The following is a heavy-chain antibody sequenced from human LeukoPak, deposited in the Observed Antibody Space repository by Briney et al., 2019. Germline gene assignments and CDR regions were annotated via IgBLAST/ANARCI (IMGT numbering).Heavy chain of an antibody. CDR1: GYTLTELS. Sequence: ASVKVSCKVSGYTLTELSMHWVRQAPGKGLEWMGGFDPEDGETIYAQKFQGRVTMTEDTSTDTAYMELSSLRSEDTAVYYCAASLYDSSGYYYGPPGYWGQGTLVTVSS. D-gene: IGHD3-22*01. V-gene: IGHV1-24*01. CDR3: AASLYDSSGYYYGPPGY. CDR2: FDPEDGET. J-gene: IGHJ4*02.